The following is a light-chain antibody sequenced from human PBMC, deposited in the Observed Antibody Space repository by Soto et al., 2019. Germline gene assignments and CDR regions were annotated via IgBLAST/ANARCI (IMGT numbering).Light chain of an antibody. V-gene: IGLV2-8*01. CDR3: KSYAGSNTYV. Sequence: QSVLTQPASASGSPGQSVTISCTGTKNDVGAYDFVSWYQHHPGKAPRLIIYEVVHRPSGVPDRFSGSKSGNTASLTVSGLQAADDADYFCKSYAGSNTYVFGSGTKLTVL. CDR2: EVV. J-gene: IGLJ1*01. CDR1: KNDVGAYDF.